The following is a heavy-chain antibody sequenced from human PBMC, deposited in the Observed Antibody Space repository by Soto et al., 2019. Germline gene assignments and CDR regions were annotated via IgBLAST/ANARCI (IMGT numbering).Heavy chain of an antibody. V-gene: IGHV4-30-2*01. D-gene: IGHD3-10*01. J-gene: IGHJ5*02. CDR1: GGSISSGGYS. CDR2: IYHSGST. Sequence: SETLSLTCAVSGGSISSGGYSWSWIRQPPGKGLEWIGYIYHSGSTYYNPSLKSRVTISVDRSKNQFSLKLSSVTAADTAVYYCARAGRGVIHGGHNWFNPGGQETLVTVSS. CDR3: ARAGRGVIHGGHNWFNP.